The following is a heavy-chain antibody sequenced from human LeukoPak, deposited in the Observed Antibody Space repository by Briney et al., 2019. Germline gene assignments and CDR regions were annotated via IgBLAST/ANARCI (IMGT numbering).Heavy chain of an antibody. D-gene: IGHD6-19*01. CDR3: VHGESSSGWYYNYYYGMDV. Sequence: GASVKVSCKASGYTFTGYYMHWVRQAPGQGLEWMGWINPNSGGTNYAQKFQGRVTMTRDTSINTAYMELSRLRSDDTAVYYCVHGESSSGWYYNYYYGMDVWGQGTTVTVSS. V-gene: IGHV1-2*02. J-gene: IGHJ6*02. CDR1: GYTFTGYY. CDR2: INPNSGGT.